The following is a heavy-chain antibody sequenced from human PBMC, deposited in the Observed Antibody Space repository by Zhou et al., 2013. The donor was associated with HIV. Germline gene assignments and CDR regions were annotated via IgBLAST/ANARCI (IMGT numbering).Heavy chain of an antibody. J-gene: IGHJ4*02. Sequence: LVQSGADVKKPGASVKVSCKASGYTFTAYYIHWVRQAPGQGLEWMGWMAPNSDVTNFAPKLQGRVTMTRDTSISTAYMELSSLRSDDTAVYYCATYGPGYNWMYKWGQGTLVTVSS. V-gene: IGHV1-2*02. CDR3: ATYGPGYNWMYK. CDR2: MAPNSDVT. CDR1: GYTFTAYY. D-gene: IGHD1-20*01.